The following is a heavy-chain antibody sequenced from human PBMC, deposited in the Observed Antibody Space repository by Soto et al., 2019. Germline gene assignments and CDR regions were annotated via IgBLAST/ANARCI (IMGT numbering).Heavy chain of an antibody. V-gene: IGHV1-69*06. J-gene: IGHJ6*02. CDR2: IIPIFGTA. Sequence: SVKVSCKASGGTFSSYAISWVRQAPGQGLEWMGGIIPIFGTANYAQKFQGRVTITADKSTSTAYMELSSLRSEDTAVYYCAREPYSSSSYYYYYGMDVWGQGTTVTVSS. D-gene: IGHD6-6*01. CDR3: AREPYSSSSYYYYYGMDV. CDR1: GGTFSSYA.